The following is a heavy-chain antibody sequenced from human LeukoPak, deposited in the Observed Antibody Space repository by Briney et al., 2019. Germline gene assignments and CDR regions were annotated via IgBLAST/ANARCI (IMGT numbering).Heavy chain of an antibody. Sequence: GGSLRLSCAASGFTFSSYSMNWVRQAPGKELEWLLSISSSSSTIYYADSVKGRFTISRDNAKNSLYLQMNSLRDEDTAVYYCARSLRHCTGGSCYPYFDYWGQGALVIVSS. CDR3: ARSLRHCTGGSCYPYFDY. V-gene: IGHV3-48*02. CDR2: ISSSSSTI. J-gene: IGHJ4*02. CDR1: GFTFSSYS. D-gene: IGHD2-15*01.